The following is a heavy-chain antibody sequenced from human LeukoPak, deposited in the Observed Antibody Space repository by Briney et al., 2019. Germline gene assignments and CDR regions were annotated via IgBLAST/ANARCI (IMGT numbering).Heavy chain of an antibody. Sequence: SVKVSCKASGGTFSSYAISWVRQAPGQGLEWMGGIIPIFGTANYAQKFQGRVTITTDESTSTAYMELSSLRSEDTAVYYCAREARYCSSTSCIGPYMDVWGKGTTVTVSS. V-gene: IGHV1-69*05. D-gene: IGHD2-2*01. J-gene: IGHJ6*03. CDR3: AREARYCSSTSCIGPYMDV. CDR1: GGTFSSYA. CDR2: IIPIFGTA.